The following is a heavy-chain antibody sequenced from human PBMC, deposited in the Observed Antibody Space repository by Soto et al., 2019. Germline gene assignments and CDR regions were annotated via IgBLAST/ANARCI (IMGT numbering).Heavy chain of an antibody. V-gene: IGHV3-48*03. J-gene: IGHJ3*02. D-gene: IGHD1-26*01. CDR2: ISSSGSTI. CDR3: ASPTGPVGATWKAFDI. CDR1: GFTFSSYE. Sequence: GGSLRLSCAASGFTFSSYEMNWVRQAPGKGLEWVSYISSSGSTIYYADSVKGRFTISRDNAKNSLYLQMNSLRAEDTAVYYCASPTGPVGATWKAFDIWGQGTMVTVSS.